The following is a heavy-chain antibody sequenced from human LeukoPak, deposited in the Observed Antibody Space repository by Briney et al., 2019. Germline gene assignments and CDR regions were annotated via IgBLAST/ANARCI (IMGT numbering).Heavy chain of an antibody. CDR2: IYYSGST. V-gene: IGHV4-59*08. D-gene: IGHD4-17*01. Sequence: SETLSLTCTVSGGSISSYYWSWIRQPPGKGLEWIGYIYYSGSTNYNPSLKSRVTISVDTSKNQFSLKLSSVTAADTAVYYCARLHYRLRSYFDYWGQGTLVTVSS. CDR3: ARLHYRLRSYFDY. CDR1: GGSISSYY. J-gene: IGHJ4*02.